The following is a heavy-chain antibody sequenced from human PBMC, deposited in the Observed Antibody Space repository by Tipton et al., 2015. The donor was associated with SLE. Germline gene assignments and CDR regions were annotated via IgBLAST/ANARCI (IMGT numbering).Heavy chain of an antibody. CDR2: IYTSGST. CDR1: GDSIRSYS. V-gene: IGHV4-4*07. CDR3: ARNKAVAGTVIEY. Sequence: TLSLTCTVSGDSIRSYSWNWIRQPAGKRLEWIGRIYTSGSTIYNPSLDSRVTMSVDTSKNQFSLKLTSLTAADTALYYCARNKAVAGTVIEYWGPGTLVTVSS. D-gene: IGHD6-19*01. J-gene: IGHJ4*02.